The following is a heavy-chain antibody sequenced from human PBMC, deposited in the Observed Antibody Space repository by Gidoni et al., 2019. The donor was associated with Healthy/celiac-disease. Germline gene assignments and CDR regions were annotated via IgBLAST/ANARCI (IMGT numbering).Heavy chain of an antibody. D-gene: IGHD3-22*01. J-gene: IGHJ4*02. V-gene: IGHV4-30-2*01. CDR3: ARGPGGYYFDY. Sequence: SRVTISVDRSKNQFSLKLSSVTAADTAAYYCARGPGGYYFDYWGQGTLVTVSS.